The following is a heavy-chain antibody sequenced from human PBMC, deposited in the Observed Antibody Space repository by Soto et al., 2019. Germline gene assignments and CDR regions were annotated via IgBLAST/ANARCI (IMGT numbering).Heavy chain of an antibody. CDR1: GFTFSSYA. J-gene: IGHJ4*02. CDR3: ARALAVAGSGPDN. Sequence: QVQLVESGGGVVQPGRSLRLSCAASGFTFSSYAMHWVRQAPGKGLEWVAAVSSDGDNDYYADSVRGRFTISRDNSKNTFYLQMNSLRAEDTAVYHCARALAVAGSGPDNWGQGTLVTVSS. V-gene: IGHV3-30-3*01. D-gene: IGHD6-19*01. CDR2: VSSDGDND.